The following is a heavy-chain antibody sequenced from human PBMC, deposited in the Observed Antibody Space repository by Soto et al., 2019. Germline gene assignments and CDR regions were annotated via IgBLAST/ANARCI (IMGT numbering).Heavy chain of an antibody. CDR3: ARVDYGDYFWFDP. Sequence: ASVKVSCKASGYTFTSYYMHWVRQAPGQGLEWMGIINPSGGSTSYAQKFQGRVTMTRDTSTSTVYMELSSLRSDVSAVYYCARVDYGDYFWFDPWGQGTLVTVSS. J-gene: IGHJ5*02. D-gene: IGHD4-17*01. CDR2: INPSGGST. CDR1: GYTFTSYY. V-gene: IGHV1-46*01.